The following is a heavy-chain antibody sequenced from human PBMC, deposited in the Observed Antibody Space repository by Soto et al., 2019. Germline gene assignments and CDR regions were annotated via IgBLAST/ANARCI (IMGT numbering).Heavy chain of an antibody. D-gene: IGHD6-19*01. V-gene: IGHV3-23*01. CDR1: GFTFSNYA. Sequence: EVQLLESGGGLIQPGGSLRLSCAASGFTFSNYAMTWVRQAPGKGLEWVSGININGGIIYHADSVKGRFTISRDNSKNTLYLQMNSLRAEDTALYYCAKLGYRLVSYYGMDVWGQGTTVTVSS. J-gene: IGHJ6*02. CDR2: ININGGII. CDR3: AKLGYRLVSYYGMDV.